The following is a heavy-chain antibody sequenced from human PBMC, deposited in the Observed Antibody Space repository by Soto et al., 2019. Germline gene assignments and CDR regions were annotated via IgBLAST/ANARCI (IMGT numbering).Heavy chain of an antibody. CDR1: GYTFTSYG. CDR2: ISAYNGNT. V-gene: IGHV1-18*01. CDR3: ARDSYCSGGSCYTDAFDI. Sequence: ASVKVSCKASGYTFTSYGISWVRQAPGQGLEWMGWISAYNGNTNYAQKLQGRVTMTTDTSTSTAYMELRSLRSDDTAVYYCARDSYCSGGSCYTDAFDIWGQGTMVTVSS. J-gene: IGHJ3*02. D-gene: IGHD2-15*01.